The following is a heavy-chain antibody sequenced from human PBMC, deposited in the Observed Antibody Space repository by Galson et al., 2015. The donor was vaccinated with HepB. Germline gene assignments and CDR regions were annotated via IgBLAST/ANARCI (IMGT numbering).Heavy chain of an antibody. CDR1: GFTFSGSA. J-gene: IGHJ1*01. D-gene: IGHD3-16*01. CDR3: STKVLRYYELFPHGLDPRGQGALAPLLPPPPQGPCVLPPAPPPQGPL. V-gene: IGHV3-73*01. CDR2: IRTKAYTYAT. Sequence: SLRLSCAGSGFTFSGSAIHWVRQAPGKGLEWVGRIRTKAYTYATAYGGSVKGRFTISRDDSMNTAYLQMSSLKTGDTAVYYCSTKVLRYYELFPHGLDPRGQGALAPLLPPPPQGPCVLPPAPPPQGPLGGHGAL.